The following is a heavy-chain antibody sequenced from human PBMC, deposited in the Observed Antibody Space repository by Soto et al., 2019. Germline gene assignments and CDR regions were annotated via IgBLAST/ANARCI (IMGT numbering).Heavy chain of an antibody. CDR1: GFTFRGFG. V-gene: IGHV3-30*18. J-gene: IGHJ4*02. Sequence: PGGSLRLSCAGSGFTFRGFGISRVRQAPGKGLEWVARISNDGSNEYYVDSVKGRFTISRDNSKNTLYLQMDSLRAEDTAVYYCAKGEVRGIIPSYFDYWGLGTLVT. CDR3: AKGEVRGIIPSYFDY. D-gene: IGHD3-10*01. CDR2: ISNDGSNE.